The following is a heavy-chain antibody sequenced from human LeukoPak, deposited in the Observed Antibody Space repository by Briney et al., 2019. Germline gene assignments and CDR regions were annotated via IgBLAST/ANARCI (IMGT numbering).Heavy chain of an antibody. D-gene: IGHD6-13*01. CDR1: GGSFSGYN. CDR3: ARVGAAAVKHAFDI. Sequence: SATLSLTCAVYGGSFSGYNWSWIRQPPGKGLEWVGDINHSGSTKYNTSLKRRVTITAAETKYQFSLKRRSVTAADTAVYYCARVGAAAVKHAFDIWGQGTMVTVSS. CDR2: INHSGST. V-gene: IGHV4-34*01. J-gene: IGHJ3*02.